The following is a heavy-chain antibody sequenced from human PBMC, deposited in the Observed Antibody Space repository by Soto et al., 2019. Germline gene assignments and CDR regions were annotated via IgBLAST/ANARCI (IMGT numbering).Heavy chain of an antibody. CDR1: GGSISSGGYY. V-gene: IGHV4-31*03. D-gene: IGHD6-13*01. J-gene: IGHJ4*02. Sequence: QVQLQESGPGLVKPSQTLSLTCTVSGGSISSGGYYWSWIRQHPGKGLEWIGYIYYSGRTYYNPSLKSRVTISVDTSKTQFSLKLSSVTAADTAVYYCARNSAAAVWVVDYWGQGTLVTVSS. CDR2: IYYSGRT. CDR3: ARNSAAAVWVVDY.